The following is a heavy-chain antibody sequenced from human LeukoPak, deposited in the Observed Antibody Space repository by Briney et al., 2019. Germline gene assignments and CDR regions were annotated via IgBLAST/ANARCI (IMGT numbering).Heavy chain of an antibody. CDR2: IKQDGGER. J-gene: IGHJ4*02. CDR1: GFTFSSYW. Sequence: PGGSLRLSCTVSGFTFSSYWMSWVRQAPGKGLEWVANIKQDGGERFYVDSVKGRFTISRDNAKNSLYLQMNSLRVEDTAVYYCATETNGRHYDYWGQGTLLTVSS. D-gene: IGHD1-14*01. CDR3: ATETNGRHYDY. V-gene: IGHV3-7*01.